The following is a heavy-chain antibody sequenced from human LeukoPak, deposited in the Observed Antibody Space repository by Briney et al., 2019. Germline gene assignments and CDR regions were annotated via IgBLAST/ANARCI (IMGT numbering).Heavy chain of an antibody. CDR1: GFTFSSYG. Sequence: GGSLRLSCAASGFTFSSYGMHRVRQAPGKGLDWVAVIPYDGSNKYYADSVKGRFTISRDNSKNTLYLQMNSLRAEDTAVYYCAKDRDIVVVVAATAPDYWGQGTLVTVSS. J-gene: IGHJ4*02. V-gene: IGHV3-30*18. D-gene: IGHD2-15*01. CDR2: IPYDGSNK. CDR3: AKDRDIVVVVAATAPDY.